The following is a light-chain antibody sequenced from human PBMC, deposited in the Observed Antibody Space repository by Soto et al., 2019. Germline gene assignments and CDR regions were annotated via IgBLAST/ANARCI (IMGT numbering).Light chain of an antibody. CDR2: DVS. CDR3: SSYTSSSIVV. V-gene: IGLV2-14*03. CDR1: SSDVGAYNY. J-gene: IGLJ2*01. Sequence: QSALTQPASVSGSPGQSITISCTGTSSDVGAYNYVSWYQQHPGKAPKLMIFDVSNRPSGVSNRFSGFKSGNTASLTISGLQAEDEADYYCSSYTSSSIVVFGGGTKLTVL.